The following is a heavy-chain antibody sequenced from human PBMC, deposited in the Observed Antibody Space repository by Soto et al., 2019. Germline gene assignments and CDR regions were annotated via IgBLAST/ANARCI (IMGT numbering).Heavy chain of an antibody. D-gene: IGHD1-26*01. CDR3: ASGITAYHSGRYGTYLDY. Sequence: QVQLQESGPGLVKPSQTLSLTCTVSGVSISSGDYYWSWIRQPPGKGLEWIGYLYYSGSTYYNPSLKSRVTISVDTSKNQFSLKLSSVTAADTAVYYCASGITAYHSGRYGTYLDYWGQGTLVTVSS. J-gene: IGHJ4*02. V-gene: IGHV4-30-4*01. CDR1: GVSISSGDYY. CDR2: LYYSGST.